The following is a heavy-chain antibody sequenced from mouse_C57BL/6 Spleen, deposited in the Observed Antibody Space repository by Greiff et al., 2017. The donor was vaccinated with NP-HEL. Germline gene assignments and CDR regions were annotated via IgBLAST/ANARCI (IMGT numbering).Heavy chain of an antibody. CDR2: INPGSGGT. CDR3: ARKGGIYFSMDY. Sequence: VQLQQSGAELVRPGTSVKVSCKASGYAFTNYLIEWVKQRPGQGLEWIGVINPGSGGTNYNEKFKGKATLTADKSSSTAYMQLSSLTSEDSAVYLWARKGGIYFSMDYWGQGTSVTVSS. CDR1: GYAFTNYL. V-gene: IGHV1-54*01. J-gene: IGHJ4*01.